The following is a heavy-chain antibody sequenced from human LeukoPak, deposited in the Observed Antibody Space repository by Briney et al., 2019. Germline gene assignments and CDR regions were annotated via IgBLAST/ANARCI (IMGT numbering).Heavy chain of an antibody. V-gene: IGHV4-39*07. CDR1: GGSISSCSYY. D-gene: IGHD2-15*01. CDR3: ASRRGGYCSGGSCNWFDP. CDR2: IYYSGST. J-gene: IGHJ5*02. Sequence: SETLSLTCTVSGGSISSCSYYWGWIRQPPGKGLEWIGSIYYSGSTYYNPSLKSRVTISVDTSKNQFSLKLSSVTAADTAVYYCASRRGGYCSGGSCNWFDPWGQGTLVTVSS.